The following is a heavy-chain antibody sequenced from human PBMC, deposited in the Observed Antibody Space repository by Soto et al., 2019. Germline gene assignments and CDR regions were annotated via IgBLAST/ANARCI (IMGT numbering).Heavy chain of an antibody. CDR3: ARNDYYDIDV. CDR1: GGSISSEKW. Sequence: QVQLQESGPGLVKPSGTLSVTCAVSGGSISSEKWWSWVRQPPGKGLEWIGEIHRSGSASYNPSLMSRVTISIDKSKNQLSLNLSSVTAADTAVYYCARNDYYDIDVWGQGTTVTVSS. J-gene: IGHJ6*02. V-gene: IGHV4-4*02. CDR2: IHRSGSA.